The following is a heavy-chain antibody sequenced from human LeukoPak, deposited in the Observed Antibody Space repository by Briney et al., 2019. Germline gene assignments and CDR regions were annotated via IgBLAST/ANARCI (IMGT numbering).Heavy chain of an antibody. Sequence: GSLRLSCAASGFTFSSYAMSWIRQPPGKGLEWIGEINHSGSTNYNPSLKSRVTISVDTSKNQFSLKLSSVTAADTAVYYCARGERIGYYYYGMDVWGQGTTVTVSS. CDR3: ARGERIGYYYYGMDV. CDR1: GFTFSSYA. J-gene: IGHJ6*02. V-gene: IGHV4-34*01. D-gene: IGHD2-15*01. CDR2: INHSGST.